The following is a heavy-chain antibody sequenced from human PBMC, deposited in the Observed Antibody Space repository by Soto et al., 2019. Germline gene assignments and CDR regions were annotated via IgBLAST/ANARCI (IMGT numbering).Heavy chain of an antibody. V-gene: IGHV1-18*01. CDR1: GYTFSNYG. D-gene: IGHD2-2*01. CDR2: ISLYSDGT. J-gene: IGHJ5*02. Sequence: ASVKVSCKTSGYTFSNYGITWVRQAPGQPLEWLGWISLYSDGTNYAQKFQGRVSMTTDTSTTTAYMELRSLRSDDTDVYYCARVVPGVEAWFGPWGQGTLVTVSS. CDR3: ARVVPGVEAWFGP.